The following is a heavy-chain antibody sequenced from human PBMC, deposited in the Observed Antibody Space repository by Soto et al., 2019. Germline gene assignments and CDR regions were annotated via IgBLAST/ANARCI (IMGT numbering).Heavy chain of an antibody. Sequence: QVQLVQSGAEVKKPGSSVKVSCKASGGTFSSYTISWVRQAPGQGLEWMGRIIPILGIANYAQKFQGRVTITADKSTSTAYMELSSLRSEDTAVYYCARWRLSLATTREDAFDIWGQGRMVTVSS. CDR1: GGTFSSYT. CDR2: IIPILGIA. D-gene: IGHD3-16*02. CDR3: ARWRLSLATTREDAFDI. J-gene: IGHJ3*02. V-gene: IGHV1-69*02.